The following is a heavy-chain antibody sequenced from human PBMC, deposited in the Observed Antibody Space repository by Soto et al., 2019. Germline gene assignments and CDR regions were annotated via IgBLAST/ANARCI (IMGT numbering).Heavy chain of an antibody. Sequence: SETLSLTCSVSGVSISSSDYYWAWIRQPPGKGLEWIGSIDYNGVTYSNPSLKGRVTISKDTSKNKFSLQLTSVTAADTAFYYCGRVLVAATRHTGPEYWGQGTQVTVS. CDR1: GVSISSSDYY. CDR2: IDYNGVT. J-gene: IGHJ4*02. V-gene: IGHV4-39*02. CDR3: GRVLVAATRHTGPEY. D-gene: IGHD2-15*01.